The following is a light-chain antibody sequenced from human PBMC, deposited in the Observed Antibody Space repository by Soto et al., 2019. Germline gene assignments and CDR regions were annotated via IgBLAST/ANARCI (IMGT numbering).Light chain of an antibody. CDR2: DAS. J-gene: IGKJ1*01. Sequence: DTHMTQSPSTLSASVGDRVTITCRASQSISSWLAWYQQKPGKAPKLLIYDASSLESGVPSKFSGSGPGTEFTLTISSLQPDDFATYYCQQYNSYSAFGQGTKVEIK. V-gene: IGKV1-5*01. CDR1: QSISSW. CDR3: QQYNSYSA.